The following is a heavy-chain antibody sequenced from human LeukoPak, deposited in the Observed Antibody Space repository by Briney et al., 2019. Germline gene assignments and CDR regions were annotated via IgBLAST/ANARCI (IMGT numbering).Heavy chain of an antibody. V-gene: IGHV3-48*04. D-gene: IGHD4-17*01. CDR3: ARVGGRGYGEPIDY. CDR2: ISSSGSTI. J-gene: IGHJ4*02. CDR1: GFTFSSYW. Sequence: GGSLRLSCAASGFTFSSYWMNWARQAPGKGLEWVSYISSSGSTIYYADSVKGRFTISRDNAKNSLYLQMNSLRAEDTAVYYCARVGGRGYGEPIDYWGQGTLVTVSS.